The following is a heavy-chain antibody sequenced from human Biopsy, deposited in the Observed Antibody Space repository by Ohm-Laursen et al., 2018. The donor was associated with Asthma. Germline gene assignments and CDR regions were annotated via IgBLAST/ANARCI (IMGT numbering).Heavy chain of an antibody. CDR3: ARAPQPQNYGSGNAQYGLDV. Sequence: SVKVSCKGSGGTFRTYSINWVRQAPGQEFEWMGRINPNSGNTHYAHKFQGRVTMTRDTSISTVYMELTSLRSDDTAVYYCARAPQPQNYGSGNAQYGLDVWGQGTTVTVSS. J-gene: IGHJ6*02. CDR1: GGTFRTYS. CDR2: INPNSGNT. V-gene: IGHV1-2*06. D-gene: IGHD3-10*01.